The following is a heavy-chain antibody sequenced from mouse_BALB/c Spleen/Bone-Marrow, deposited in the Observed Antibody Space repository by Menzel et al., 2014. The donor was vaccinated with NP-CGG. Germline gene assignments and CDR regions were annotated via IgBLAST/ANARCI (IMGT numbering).Heavy chain of an antibody. CDR1: GYTFTSYW. CDR2: INPVNGRN. J-gene: IGHJ1*01. V-gene: IGHV1S81*02. Sequence: VLLVESGAELVKPGASVKLSCKPSGYTFTSYWIHWVKQRPGQGLEWIGEINPVNGRNDYNEKFKNKATLTVDKSSSTAYMQLSSLTSEDSAVYYCTRYYSWYFDVWGAGTTVTVSS. D-gene: IGHD1-1*01. CDR3: TRYYSWYFDV.